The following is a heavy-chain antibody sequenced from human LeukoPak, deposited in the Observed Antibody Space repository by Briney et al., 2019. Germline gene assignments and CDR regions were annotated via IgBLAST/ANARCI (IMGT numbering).Heavy chain of an antibody. CDR1: GFIFSDHY. Sequence: GGSLRLSCAASGFIFSDHYMDWVCQAPGKGLEWVGRIRDKAKSYTTQYAASVQGRFTISRDESKKSLYLQMNSLKTEDTAVYYCARGFCTGGTCYSGDCWDQGTLVTVSS. CDR3: ARGFCTGGTCYSGDC. CDR2: IRDKAKSYTT. J-gene: IGHJ4*02. V-gene: IGHV3-72*01. D-gene: IGHD2-15*01.